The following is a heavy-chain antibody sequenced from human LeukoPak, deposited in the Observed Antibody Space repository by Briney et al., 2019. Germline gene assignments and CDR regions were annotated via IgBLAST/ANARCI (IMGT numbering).Heavy chain of an antibody. J-gene: IGHJ6*02. D-gene: IGHD6-13*01. CDR2: IYYSGST. Sequence: PSETLSLTCTVSGGSISSGGYYWSWIRQHPGKGLEWIGYIYYSGSTYYNPSLKSRVTISVDTSKNQFSLKLSSVTAADTAVYYCARDGQQLDFLDGMDVWGQGTTVTVSS. CDR1: GGSISSGGYY. CDR3: ARDGQQLDFLDGMDV. V-gene: IGHV4-31*03.